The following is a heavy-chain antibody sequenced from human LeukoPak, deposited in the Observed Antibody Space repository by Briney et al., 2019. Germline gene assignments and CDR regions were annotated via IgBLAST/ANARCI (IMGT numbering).Heavy chain of an antibody. Sequence: SETLSLTCTVSGVSINTYYWSWLRQPPGKGLEWIGYISDSGSPSYNSSLKSRVTISIDTSKKQFSLMLSSVTAADTAIYYCARSTQRYCSGGTCFPYWFDPWGRGALVTVSS. CDR2: ISDSGSP. J-gene: IGHJ5*02. V-gene: IGHV4-59*01. CDR1: GVSINTYY. D-gene: IGHD2-15*01. CDR3: ARSTQRYCSGGTCFPYWFDP.